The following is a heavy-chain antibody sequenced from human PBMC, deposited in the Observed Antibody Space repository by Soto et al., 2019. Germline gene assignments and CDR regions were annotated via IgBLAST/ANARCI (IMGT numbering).Heavy chain of an antibody. Sequence: ASATLSLTCTVSGGSVSRDSNFWSWIWQPPGKGLEWIGYIYYSGPSRYNPSLESRVTISIDSSKNQVSLTLTSVTAADTAVYYCARGYSHYAHWGRGTLVTVSS. CDR1: GGSVSRDSNF. V-gene: IGHV4-61*01. CDR3: ARGYSHYAH. D-gene: IGHD4-4*01. J-gene: IGHJ4*02. CDR2: IYYSGPS.